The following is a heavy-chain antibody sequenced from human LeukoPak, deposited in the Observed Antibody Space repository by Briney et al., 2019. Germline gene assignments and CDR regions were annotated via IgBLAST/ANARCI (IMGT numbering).Heavy chain of an antibody. V-gene: IGHV3-53*01. D-gene: IGHD3-22*01. J-gene: IGHJ3*02. CDR1: GFTVSSNY. CDR2: IYSGGST. CDR3: AKNYYDSSGYYFLYAFDI. Sequence: GGSLRLSCAASGFTVSSNYMSWVRQAPGKGLEWVSVIYSGGSTYYADSVKGRFTISRDNSKNTLYLQMNSLRAEDTAVYYCAKNYYDSSGYYFLYAFDIWGQGTMVTVSS.